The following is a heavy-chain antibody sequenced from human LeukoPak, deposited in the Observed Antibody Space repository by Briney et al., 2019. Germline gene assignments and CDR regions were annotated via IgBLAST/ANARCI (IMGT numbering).Heavy chain of an antibody. V-gene: IGHV3-30-3*01. J-gene: IGHJ4*02. Sequence: GGSLRLSCAASGFTFSSYAMHWVRQAPGKGLEWVAVISYDGSNKYYADSVKGRFTISRDNSKNTLYLQMNSLRAEDTAVYYCARETSIAAAALDYWGQGTLVTVSS. CDR3: ARETSIAAAALDY. CDR2: ISYDGSNK. D-gene: IGHD6-13*01. CDR1: GFTFSSYA.